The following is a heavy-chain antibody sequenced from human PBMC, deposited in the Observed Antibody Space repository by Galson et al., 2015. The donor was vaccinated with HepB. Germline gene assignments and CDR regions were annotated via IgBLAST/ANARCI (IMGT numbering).Heavy chain of an antibody. V-gene: IGHV1-69*04. Sequence: SVKVSCKASGGTFSSYAISWVRQAPGQGLEWMGRIIPILGIANYAQKFQGRVTITADKSTSTAYMELSSLRSEDTAVYYCARGSTVTTWDFDDWGQGTLVTVSS. D-gene: IGHD4-17*01. CDR1: GGTFSSYA. J-gene: IGHJ4*02. CDR3: ARGSTVTTWDFDD. CDR2: IIPILGIA.